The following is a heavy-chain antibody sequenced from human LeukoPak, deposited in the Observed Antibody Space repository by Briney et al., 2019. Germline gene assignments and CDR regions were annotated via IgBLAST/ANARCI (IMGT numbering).Heavy chain of an antibody. CDR3: ARGGDCGAYYYGMDV. V-gene: IGHV4-30-2*01. D-gene: IGHD2-21*02. Sequence: SQTLSLTCAVSGGSISSGGYSWSWIRQPPGKGLEWIGYIYHSGSTYYNPSLKSRVTISVDRSKNQFSLKLSSVTAADTAVYYCARGGDCGAYYYGMDVWGQGTTVTVSS. CDR2: IYHSGST. CDR1: GGSISSGGYS. J-gene: IGHJ6*02.